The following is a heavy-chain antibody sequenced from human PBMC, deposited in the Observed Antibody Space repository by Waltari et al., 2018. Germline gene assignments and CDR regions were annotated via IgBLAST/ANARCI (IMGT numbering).Heavy chain of an antibody. Sequence: QVQLQQWGAGLLKPSETLSLTCAVYGGSFSGYYWSWIRQPQGKGLEWIGEINHSGSTNYNPSLKSRVTISVDTSKNQFSLKLSSVTAADTAVYYCAREYYDILTGYYTVRYLDYWGQGTLVTVSS. CDR3: AREYYDILTGYYTVRYLDY. D-gene: IGHD3-9*01. J-gene: IGHJ4*02. CDR2: INHSGST. CDR1: GGSFSGYY. V-gene: IGHV4-34*01.